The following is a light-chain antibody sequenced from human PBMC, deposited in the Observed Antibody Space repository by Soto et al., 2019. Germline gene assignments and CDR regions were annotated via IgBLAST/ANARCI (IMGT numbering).Light chain of an antibody. CDR3: SSYAGSNKSVV. CDR1: SSDVGGYNY. J-gene: IGLJ2*01. Sequence: QSALTQPPSASRSPGQSVTISCTGTSSDVGGYNYVSWYQQHPGKAPKLMIYEVSKRPSGVPDRFSGSKSGNTASLTVSGLQAEDEADYYCSSYAGSNKSVVFGGGTKLTVL. CDR2: EVS. V-gene: IGLV2-8*02.